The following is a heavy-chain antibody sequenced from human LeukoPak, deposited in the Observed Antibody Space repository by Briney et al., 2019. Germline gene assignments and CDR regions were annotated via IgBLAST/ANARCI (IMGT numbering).Heavy chain of an antibody. CDR3: ARHNTTYSGYGGPDY. V-gene: IGHV5-51*01. Sequence: KVGESLKISCKGSGYSFTSYWIGWVRQMPGKGLEWMGIIYPGDSDTRYSPSFQGQITISADKSISTAYLQWSSLKASDTAMYYCARHNTTYSGYGGPDYWGQGTLVTVSS. J-gene: IGHJ4*02. CDR2: IYPGDSDT. CDR1: GYSFTSYW. D-gene: IGHD5-12*01.